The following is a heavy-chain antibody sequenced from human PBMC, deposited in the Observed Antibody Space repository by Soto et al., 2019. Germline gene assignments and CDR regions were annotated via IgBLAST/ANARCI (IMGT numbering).Heavy chain of an antibody. Sequence: SVKVSCKASGGTFSSYAISWVRQAPGQGLEWMGGIIPIFGTANYAQKFQGRVTITADESTSTAYMELSSLRSEDTAVYYCARESTVVTPGYYYYGMDVWGQGTTVTVSS. CDR3: ARESTVVTPGYYYYGMDV. V-gene: IGHV1-69*13. CDR1: GGTFSSYA. D-gene: IGHD4-17*01. J-gene: IGHJ6*02. CDR2: IIPIFGTA.